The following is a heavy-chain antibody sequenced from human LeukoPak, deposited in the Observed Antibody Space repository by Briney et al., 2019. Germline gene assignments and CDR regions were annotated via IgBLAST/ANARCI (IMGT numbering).Heavy chain of an antibody. CDR2: INSDGSST. J-gene: IGHJ6*03. CDR3: ASLTYYYYYMDV. Sequence: GGSLRLSCAASGFTFSSYWMHWVRHAPGKGLVWVSRINSDGSSTSYADSVKGRFTISRDNAKNTLYLQMNSLRAEDTAVYYCASLTYYYYYMDVWGKGTTVTVSS. V-gene: IGHV3-74*01. CDR1: GFTFSSYW. D-gene: IGHD4/OR15-4a*01.